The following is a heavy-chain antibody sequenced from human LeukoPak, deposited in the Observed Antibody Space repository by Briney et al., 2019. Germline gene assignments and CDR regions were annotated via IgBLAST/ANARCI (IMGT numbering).Heavy chain of an antibody. V-gene: IGHV3-7*03. CDR3: AKERAGYTNPYYFDY. Sequence: GGSLRLSCAASGFTFSSNWMNWVRQAPGKGLEWVANMNQDGSERFYVDSVKGRFTISRDNAKNSLYLQMNSLRAEDTAVYYCAKERAGYTNPYYFDYWGQGTLVTVSS. CDR1: GFTFSSNW. J-gene: IGHJ4*02. CDR2: MNQDGSER. D-gene: IGHD3-16*02.